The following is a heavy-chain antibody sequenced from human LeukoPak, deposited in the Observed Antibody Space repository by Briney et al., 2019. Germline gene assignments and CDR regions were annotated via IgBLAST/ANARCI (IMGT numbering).Heavy chain of an antibody. J-gene: IGHJ4*02. D-gene: IGHD4-23*01. CDR2: TNPNSVNT. V-gene: IGHV1-8*01. CDR1: GYTFTTYD. Sequence: ASVKVSCKASGYTFTTYDINWVRQATGQGLEWMGWTNPNSVNTAYAQQFQGRVTMTRNTSISTAYMELSSLRSEDTAVYYCARKRDGGNPLGYWGQGTLVTVSS. CDR3: ARKRDGGNPLGY.